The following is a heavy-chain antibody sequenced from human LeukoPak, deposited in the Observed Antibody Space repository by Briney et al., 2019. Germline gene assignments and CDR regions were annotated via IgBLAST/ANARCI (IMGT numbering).Heavy chain of an antibody. V-gene: IGHV3-48*03. Sequence: GGSLRLSCAASGFTFSSYEMNWVRQAPGKGLEWVSYIRRSGSPKYYADSVKGRFTISRDNAKNSLYLQINSLRAEDTAVYYCARDLGLSGSYFDYWGQGTLVTVSS. D-gene: IGHD3-10*01. CDR1: GFTFSSYE. CDR3: ARDLGLSGSYFDY. J-gene: IGHJ4*02. CDR2: IRRSGSPK.